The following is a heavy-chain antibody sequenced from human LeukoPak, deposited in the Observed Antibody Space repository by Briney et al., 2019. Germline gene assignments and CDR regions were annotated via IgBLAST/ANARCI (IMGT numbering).Heavy chain of an antibody. CDR2: IYSGGST. CDR1: GFTVSSNY. J-gene: IGHJ6*02. CDR3: ARVEGAAAGYGMDV. V-gene: IGHV3-53*01. Sequence: GGSLRLSCAASGFTVSSNYMSWVRQAPGKGLEWVSVIYSGGSTYYADSVKGRLTISRDNSKNTLYLQMNSLRAEDTAVYYCARVEGAAAGYGMDVWGQGTTVTVSS. D-gene: IGHD6-13*01.